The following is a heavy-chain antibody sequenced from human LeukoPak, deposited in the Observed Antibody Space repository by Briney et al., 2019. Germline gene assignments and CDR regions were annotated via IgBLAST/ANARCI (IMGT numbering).Heavy chain of an antibody. V-gene: IGHV3-30*02. CDR2: IRYDGSNK. Sequence: PGGSLRLSCAASGFTLSSYGMHWVRQAPGKGLEWVAFIRYDGSNKYYADSVKGRFTISRDNSKNTLYLQMNSLRAEDTAVYYCATCSGGSCPNWFDPWGQGTLVTVSS. D-gene: IGHD2-15*01. CDR1: GFTLSSYG. J-gene: IGHJ5*02. CDR3: ATCSGGSCPNWFDP.